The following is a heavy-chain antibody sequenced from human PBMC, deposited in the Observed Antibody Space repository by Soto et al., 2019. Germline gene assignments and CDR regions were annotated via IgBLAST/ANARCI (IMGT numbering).Heavy chain of an antibody. CDR3: ARVNQGATTTRPHYYFDY. Sequence: QVQLQESGPGLVKPSGTLSLTCAVSGGSISSSNWWSWVRQPPGKGLEWIGEIYHSGSTNYNPSLKSRVTISVDKSKNQFSLKLSSVTAADTAVYYCARVNQGATTTRPHYYFDYWGQGTLVTVSS. J-gene: IGHJ4*02. D-gene: IGHD1-1*01. CDR2: IYHSGST. CDR1: GGSISSSNW. V-gene: IGHV4-4*02.